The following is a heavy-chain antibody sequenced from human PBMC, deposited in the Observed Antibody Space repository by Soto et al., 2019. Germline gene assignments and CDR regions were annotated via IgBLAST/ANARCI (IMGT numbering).Heavy chain of an antibody. Sequence: SVNVSCKTSGETFSLYAISWVRQSPRQGLEWMGGIIRMVGTANDAQKFQGRVTITADESTGTAYMELSRLRSEDTAVYYCARESLLGTAMAFDSDYWGQGTLVTVPS. CDR1: GETFSLYA. CDR3: ARESLLGTAMAFDSDY. D-gene: IGHD5-18*01. J-gene: IGHJ4*02. CDR2: IIRMVGTA. V-gene: IGHV1-69*13.